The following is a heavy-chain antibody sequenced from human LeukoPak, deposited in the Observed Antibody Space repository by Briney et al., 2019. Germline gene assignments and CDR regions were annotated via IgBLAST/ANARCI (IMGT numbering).Heavy chain of an antibody. J-gene: IGHJ6*03. CDR3: ARTHYYDSSGYNYYYYYMDV. V-gene: IGHV4-59*01. D-gene: IGHD3-22*01. CDR1: GGSFSGYY. CDR2: IYYSGST. Sequence: SETLSLTCAVYGGSFSGYYWSWIRQPPGKGLEWIGYIYYSGSTNYNPSLKSRVTISVDTSKNQFSLKLSSVTAADTAVYYCARTHYYDSSGYNYYYYYMDVWGKGTTVTVSS.